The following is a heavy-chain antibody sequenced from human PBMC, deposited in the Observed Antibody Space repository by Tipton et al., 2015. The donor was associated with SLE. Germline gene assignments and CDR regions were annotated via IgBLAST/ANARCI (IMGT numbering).Heavy chain of an antibody. J-gene: IGHJ4*02. CDR2: IRYDGSNK. Sequence: SLRLSCAASGFTFSSYGMHWVRQAPGKGLEWVAFIRYDGSNKYYADSVKGRFTISRDNSKNTLYLQMNSLRAEDTAIYYCANRAGYYDTRGYWGQGTLVTVSS. CDR3: ANRAGYYDTRGY. CDR1: GFTFSSYG. D-gene: IGHD3-16*01. V-gene: IGHV3-30*02.